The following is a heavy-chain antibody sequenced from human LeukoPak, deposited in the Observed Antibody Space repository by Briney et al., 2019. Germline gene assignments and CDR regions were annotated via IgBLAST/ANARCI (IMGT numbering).Heavy chain of an antibody. D-gene: IGHD3-9*01. CDR3: ARSRDILTGYYYY. CDR1: GYTFTSYD. V-gene: IGHV1-8*01. Sequence: GASVKVSCKASGYTFTSYDINWVRQATGQGLEWMGWMNPNSGNTGYAQKFQGRVTMTRNTSISTAYMELSSLRSEDTAVYYCARSRDILTGYYYYWGQGTLVTVFS. J-gene: IGHJ4*02. CDR2: MNPNSGNT.